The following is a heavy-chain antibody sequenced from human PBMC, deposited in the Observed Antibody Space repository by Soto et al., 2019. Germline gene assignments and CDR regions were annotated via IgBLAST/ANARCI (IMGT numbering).Heavy chain of an antibody. CDR1: GYTFTGYG. V-gene: IGHV1-18*01. D-gene: IGHD2-15*01. CDR3: ARGQSVVVAATQLDY. Sequence: GASVKVSCKASGYTFTGYGISWVRQAPGQGLEWMGWISAYNGNTNYVQKLQGRVTMTTDTSTSTAYMELRSLRSDDTAVYYCARGQSVVVAATQLDYWGQGTLVTVSS. J-gene: IGHJ4*02. CDR2: ISAYNGNT.